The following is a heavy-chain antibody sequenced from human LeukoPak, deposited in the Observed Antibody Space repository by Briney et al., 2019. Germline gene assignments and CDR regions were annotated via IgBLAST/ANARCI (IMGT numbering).Heavy chain of an antibody. CDR1: GFTVSSNY. CDR2: IYSGGST. D-gene: IGHD6-19*01. CDR3: ARRSSSWHGGMDV. V-gene: IGHV3-53*01. Sequence: PGGSLRLSFAASGFTVSSNYMSWVRLAPGKGLEWASVIYSGGSTYYADSVKGRFTISRDNSKNTLYLQMNSLRAEDTAVYYCARRSSSWHGGMDVWGQGTTVTVSS. J-gene: IGHJ6*02.